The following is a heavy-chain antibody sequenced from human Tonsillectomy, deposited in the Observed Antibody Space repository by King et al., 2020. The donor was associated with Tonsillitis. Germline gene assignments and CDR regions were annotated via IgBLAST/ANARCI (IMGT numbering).Heavy chain of an antibody. CDR3: ARERSGWHYYYYYYMDV. V-gene: IGHV3-21*01. Sequence: QLVESGGGLVKPGGSRRLSCAASGFTFSSYSMNWVRQAPGKGLEWVSSISSISSYIYYADSVKGRFTSSRDNAKNSLYLQMNSLRAEDTAVYYCARERSGWHYYYYYYMDVWGKGTTVTVSS. D-gene: IGHD6-19*01. CDR1: GFTFSSYS. CDR2: ISSISSYI. J-gene: IGHJ6*03.